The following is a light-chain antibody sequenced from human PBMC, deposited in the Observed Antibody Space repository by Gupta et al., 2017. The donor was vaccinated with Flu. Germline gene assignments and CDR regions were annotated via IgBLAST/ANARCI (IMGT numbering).Light chain of an antibody. J-gene: IGLJ2*01. Sequence: PGPAASITCAGHNLGNNYVCCYQQKAGQSPTLVISDDSKRPSGIPERFSGSNSGNTATLTISGTVAMDEAVDYCQVWDTSFRLVFGGGTKLTVL. CDR2: DDS. CDR1: NLGNNY. CDR3: QVWDTSFRLV. V-gene: IGLV3-1*01.